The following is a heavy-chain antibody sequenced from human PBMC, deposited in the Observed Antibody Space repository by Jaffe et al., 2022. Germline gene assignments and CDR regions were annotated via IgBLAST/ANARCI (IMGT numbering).Heavy chain of an antibody. CDR3: ARSPRSLTFDI. CDR1: GFTFSAYT. CDR2: ISSRMTNI. Sequence: EVQLVDSGGGVVEPGGSLRLSCAASGFTFSAYTMNWVRQAPGKGPEWVSSISSRMTNIYYADSVKGRFTISRDNAKNSLYLQMTSLRAEDTALYYCARSPRSLTFDIWGPGTMVTVSS. V-gene: IGHV3-21*06. D-gene: IGHD1-26*01. J-gene: IGHJ3*02.